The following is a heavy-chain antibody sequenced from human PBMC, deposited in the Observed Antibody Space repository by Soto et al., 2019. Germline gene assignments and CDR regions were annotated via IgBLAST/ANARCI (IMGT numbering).Heavy chain of an antibody. V-gene: IGHV1-18*01. CDR2: ISAYNGNT. J-gene: IGHJ5*02. CDR3: ARANCGGDCYLNWFDP. Sequence: ASVKVSCKASGYTFTSYGISWVRQAPGQGLEWMGWISAYNGNTNYAQKLQGRVTMTTDTSTSTAYMELRSLRSDDTSVYCCARANCGGDCYLNWFDPWGQGTLVTVSS. CDR1: GYTFTSYG. D-gene: IGHD2-21*02.